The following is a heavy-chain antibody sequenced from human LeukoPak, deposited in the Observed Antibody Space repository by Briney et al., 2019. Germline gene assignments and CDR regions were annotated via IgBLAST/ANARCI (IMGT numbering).Heavy chain of an antibody. CDR2: IIPIFGTA. D-gene: IGHD3-22*01. J-gene: IGHJ4*02. Sequence: SVKVSCKASGGTFSSYAISWVRQAHGQGLEWMGVIIPIFGTANYAQKFQGRVTITADESTSTAYMELSSLRSEDTAVYYCARGGSVYYDSSGPIDYWGQGTLVTVSS. CDR3: ARGGSVYYDSSGPIDY. CDR1: GGTFSSYA. V-gene: IGHV1-69*01.